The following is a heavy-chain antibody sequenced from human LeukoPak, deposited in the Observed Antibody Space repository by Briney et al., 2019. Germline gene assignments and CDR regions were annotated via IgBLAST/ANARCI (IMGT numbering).Heavy chain of an antibody. Sequence: GGSLRLSCAASGFTFTNYAMYWVRQAPGKGLEWVSAITDTGDNTYYADSVKGRFTISRDNSKNTLYLQMNSLRAEDTALYYCAKSTEVQTYYYDSPGLEGWYFDLWGRGTLVTVSS. CDR1: GFTFTNYA. D-gene: IGHD3-22*01. V-gene: IGHV3-23*01. CDR3: AKSTEVQTYYYDSPGLEGWYFDL. CDR2: ITDTGDNT. J-gene: IGHJ2*01.